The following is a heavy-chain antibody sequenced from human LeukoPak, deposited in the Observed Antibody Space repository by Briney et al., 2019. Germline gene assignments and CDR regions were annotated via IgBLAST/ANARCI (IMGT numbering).Heavy chain of an antibody. V-gene: IGHV3-64D*09. CDR2: ITNNGGRT. J-gene: IGHJ2*01. Sequence: PGGSLRLSCAASGFTFSSFAMHWVRQAPGKRLEYVSTITNNGGRTSYADSVKGRFTVSRDNSKNALYLEMTSLRAEDTAVYYCVKRGPGGSMWYLWYFDLWGRGTLVTVSS. D-gene: IGHD6-13*01. CDR1: GFTFSSFA. CDR3: VKRGPGGSMWYLWYFDL.